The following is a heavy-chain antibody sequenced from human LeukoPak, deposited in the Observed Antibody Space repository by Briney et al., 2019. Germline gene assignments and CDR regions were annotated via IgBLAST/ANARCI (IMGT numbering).Heavy chain of an antibody. CDR2: IYHSGST. J-gene: IGHJ6*02. CDR3: AREVQAQTYYYGMDV. Sequence: KSSGTLSLTCAVSDGSISSSNWWSWVRQPPGKGLEWIGEIYHSGSTNYNPSLKSRVTISVDKSKNQFSLKLSSVTAADTAVYYCAREVQAQTYYYGMDVWGQGTTVTVSS. V-gene: IGHV4-4*02. CDR1: DGSISSSNW.